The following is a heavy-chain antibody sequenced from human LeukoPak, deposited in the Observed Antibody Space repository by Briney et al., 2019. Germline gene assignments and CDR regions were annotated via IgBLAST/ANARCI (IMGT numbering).Heavy chain of an antibody. J-gene: IGHJ4*02. D-gene: IGHD3-22*01. CDR2: ISSNGGST. CDR1: EFSVGSNY. CDR3: ARGDRRYYGSAPFDY. Sequence: GGSLRLSCAASEFSVGSNYMTWVRQAPGKGLEYVSAISSNGGSTYYAKSVKGRFTISRDNSKNTLYLQMGSLRAEDMAVYYCARGDRRYYGSAPFDYWGQGTLVTVSS. V-gene: IGHV3-64*01.